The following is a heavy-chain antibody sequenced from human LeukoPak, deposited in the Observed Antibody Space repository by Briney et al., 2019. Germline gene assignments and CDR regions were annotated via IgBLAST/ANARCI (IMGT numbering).Heavy chain of an antibody. CDR1: GFTFSSSA. J-gene: IGHJ4*02. CDR2: ISDTGRLS. V-gene: IGHV3-23*01. CDR3: AKDRGTAMVAFDY. Sequence: GGSLRLSCAASGFTFSSSAMSWVRQAPGKGLEWVAAISDTGRLSYCADSVNGRFTISRDNSKNTLSLQMNSLRAEDTAVYYCAKDRGTAMVAFDYWGQGTLVTVSS. D-gene: IGHD5-18*01.